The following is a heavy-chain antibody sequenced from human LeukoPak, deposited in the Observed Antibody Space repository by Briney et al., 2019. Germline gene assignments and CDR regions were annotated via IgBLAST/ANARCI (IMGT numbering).Heavy chain of an antibody. CDR1: GGTFSSYA. CDR2: IIPIFGTA. V-gene: IGHV1-69*05. J-gene: IGHJ4*02. D-gene: IGHD3-9*01. CDR3: ARSRAVEWPTIFYYFDY. Sequence: ASVTVSCKASGGTFSSYAISWVRQAPGQGLEWMGGIIPIFGTANYAQKFQGRVTITTDESTSTAYMELSSLRSEDTAVYYCARSRAVEWPTIFYYFDYWGQGTLVTVSS.